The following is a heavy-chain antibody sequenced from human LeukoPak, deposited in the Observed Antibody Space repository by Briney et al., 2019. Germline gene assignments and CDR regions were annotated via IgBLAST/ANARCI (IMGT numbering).Heavy chain of an antibody. CDR2: ISHYSGNT. CDR3: TRSEKAYCGGVCDNYHMDV. D-gene: IGHD2-21*02. CDR1: GYSFSSNG. V-gene: IGHV1-18*01. Sequence: ASVKVSCKASGYSFSSNGINWVRQAPGQGLEWMGWISHYSGNTIYAQKFQDRVTMTTDTSTSTALMELRNLRSDDTAVYYCTRSEKAYCGGVCDNYHMDVWGRGTTVTVSS. J-gene: IGHJ6*03.